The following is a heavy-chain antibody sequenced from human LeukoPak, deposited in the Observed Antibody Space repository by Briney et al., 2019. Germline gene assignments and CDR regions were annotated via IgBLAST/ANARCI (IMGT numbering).Heavy chain of an antibody. D-gene: IGHD1-14*01. V-gene: IGHV4-34*01. J-gene: IGHJ5*02. CDR3: AGLIRPGWFDP. Sequence: SETLSITCTVSGGSISSHYWSWIRQPPGKGLEWIGEINHSGSTNYNPSLKSRVTISVDTSKNQFSLKLSSVTAADTAVYYCAGLIRPGWFDPWGQGTLVTVSS. CDR2: INHSGST. CDR1: GGSISSHY.